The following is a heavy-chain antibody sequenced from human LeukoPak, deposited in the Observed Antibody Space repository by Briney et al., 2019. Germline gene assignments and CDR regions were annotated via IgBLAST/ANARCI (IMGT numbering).Heavy chain of an antibody. J-gene: IGHJ4*02. CDR3: AKGYSGYDLSFDY. V-gene: IGHV3-23*01. Sequence: GGSLRLSCAASGFTFSTYAMSWVRQAPGKGLEWVSAISGSSGSAYQADSVKGRFTISRDNSKNTLYLQMNSLRAEDTAVYYCAKGYSGYDLSFDYWGQGTLVTVSS. CDR1: GFTFSTYA. D-gene: IGHD5-12*01. CDR2: ISGSSGSA.